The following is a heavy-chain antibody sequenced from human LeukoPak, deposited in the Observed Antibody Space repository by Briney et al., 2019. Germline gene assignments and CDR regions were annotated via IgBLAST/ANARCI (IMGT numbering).Heavy chain of an antibody. Sequence: SETLSLTCAVYGGSFTDYYWSWLRQTPGKGLEWIGEINHGGRTTYNPSLKSRVTISVDTPKNQFSLKLSSVTAADTAVYYCARVGTTVTTGFSFRKQRNAFDIWGQGTMVTVSS. CDR3: ARVGTTVTTGFSFRKQRNAFDI. V-gene: IGHV4-34*01. CDR2: INHGGRT. CDR1: GGSFTDYY. J-gene: IGHJ3*02. D-gene: IGHD4-17*01.